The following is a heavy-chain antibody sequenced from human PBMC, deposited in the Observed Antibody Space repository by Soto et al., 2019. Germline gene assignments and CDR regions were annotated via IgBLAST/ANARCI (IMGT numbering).Heavy chain of an antibody. CDR1: GFTFSSYA. Sequence: PGGSLRLSCAASGFTFSSYAMSWVRQAPGKGLEWVSAISGSGGSTYYADSVKGLFTITRDNSKNTLYLQMNSLRAEDTAVYYCAKDQDSGSYAFDYWGQGTLVTVSS. D-gene: IGHD1-26*01. CDR3: AKDQDSGSYAFDY. CDR2: ISGSGGST. J-gene: IGHJ4*02. V-gene: IGHV3-23*01.